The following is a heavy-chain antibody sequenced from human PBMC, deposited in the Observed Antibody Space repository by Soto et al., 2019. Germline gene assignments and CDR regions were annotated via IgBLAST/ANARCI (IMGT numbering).Heavy chain of an antibody. CDR2: IYSGGST. Sequence: EVQLVESGGGLIQPGGSLRLSCAASGFTVSSNYMRWVRQAPGKGLEWVSVIYSGGSTYYADSVKGRFTISRDNSKNTLYLQMNSLRAEDTAVYYCARNYDSTAGGASDIWGQGTMVTVCS. J-gene: IGHJ3*02. V-gene: IGHV3-53*01. D-gene: IGHD3-22*01. CDR1: GFTVSSNY. CDR3: ARNYDSTAGGASDI.